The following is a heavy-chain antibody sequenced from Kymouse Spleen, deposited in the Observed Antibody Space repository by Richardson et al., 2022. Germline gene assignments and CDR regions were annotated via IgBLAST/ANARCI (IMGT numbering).Heavy chain of an antibody. V-gene: IGHV4-39*01. CDR1: GGSISSSSYY. CDR2: IYYSGST. Sequence: QLQLQESGPGLVKPSETLSLTCTVSGGSISSSSYYWGWIRQPPGKGLEWIGSIYYSGSTYYNPSLKSRVTISVDTSKNQFSLKLSSVTAADTAVYYCAALYDSSGYHFDYWGQGTLVTVSS. J-gene: IGHJ4*02. CDR3: AALYDSSGYHFDY. D-gene: IGHD3-22*01.